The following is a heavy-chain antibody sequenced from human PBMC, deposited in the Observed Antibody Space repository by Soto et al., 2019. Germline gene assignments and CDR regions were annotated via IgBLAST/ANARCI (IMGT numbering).Heavy chain of an antibody. Sequence: PSETLSLTCTVSGGSISSGGYYWSWIRQHPGKGLEWIGYIYYSGSTYYNPSLKSRVTISVDTSKNQFSLKLSSVTAADTAVYYCAREGDCTNGVCPSDYWGQGTLVTVSS. CDR3: AREGDCTNGVCPSDY. CDR2: IYYSGST. D-gene: IGHD2-8*01. CDR1: GGSISSGGYY. J-gene: IGHJ4*02. V-gene: IGHV4-31*03.